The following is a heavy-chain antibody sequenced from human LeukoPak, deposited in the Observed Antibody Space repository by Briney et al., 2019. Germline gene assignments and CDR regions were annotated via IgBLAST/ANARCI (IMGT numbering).Heavy chain of an antibody. D-gene: IGHD3-10*01. CDR1: GGSFSSYS. Sequence: NSSETLSLTCALYGGSFSSYSWSWTWIRQTPEKGLEWIGEIIEKGNANYNPSLKGRVTIDLDTSKNQFSLKLTSMTAADTAMYYCARGYYPPRWYFDLWGRGTLVTVSS. CDR3: ARGYYPPRWYFDL. V-gene: IGHV4-34*01. J-gene: IGHJ2*01. CDR2: IIEKGNA.